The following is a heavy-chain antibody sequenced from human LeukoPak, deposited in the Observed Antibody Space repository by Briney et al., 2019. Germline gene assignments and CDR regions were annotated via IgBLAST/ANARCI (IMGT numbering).Heavy chain of an antibody. V-gene: IGHV3-30-3*01. CDR3: AKATGYSSGWYDSFDY. CDR1: GFTFSSYA. J-gene: IGHJ4*02. D-gene: IGHD6-19*01. Sequence: GGSLRLSCAASGFTFSSYAMHWVRQAPGKGLEGVAVTSYDGSNKYYADSVKGRFTISRDNSKDTLYLQMNSLRAEDTAVYYCAKATGYSSGWYDSFDYWGQGTLVTVSS. CDR2: TSYDGSNK.